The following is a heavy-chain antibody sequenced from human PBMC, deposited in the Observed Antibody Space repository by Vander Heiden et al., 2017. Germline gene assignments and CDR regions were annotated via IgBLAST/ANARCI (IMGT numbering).Heavy chain of an antibody. CDR2: IKRDGSEE. Sequence: EVQLVESGGGLVQPGGSLRLYCAASGFPLSDYLMSWVRQAPGRGLEWVANIKRDGSEEYYVDSVRGRFTVSRDNAKNSLYLQMNSLRAEDTALYYCAVGVGTYTVYFHPWGQGTLVTVSS. CDR3: AVGVGTYTVYFHP. V-gene: IGHV3-7*01. D-gene: IGHD1-26*01. J-gene: IGHJ1*01. CDR1: GFPLSDYL.